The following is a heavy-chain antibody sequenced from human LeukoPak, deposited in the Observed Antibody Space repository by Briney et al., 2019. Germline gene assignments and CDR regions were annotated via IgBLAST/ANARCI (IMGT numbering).Heavy chain of an antibody. D-gene: IGHD2-15*01. CDR3: AKDGYCSGVICSPRPSYNWFDP. Sequence: GGSLRLSCAASGFTFSSYAMHWVRQAPGKGLEWVAVISYDGSNKYYADSVKGRFTISRDNSKNTLSLQMNSLRPEDTAVYYCAKDGYCSGVICSPRPSYNWFDPWGQGTLVTVSS. J-gene: IGHJ5*02. CDR1: GFTFSSYA. CDR2: ISYDGSNK. V-gene: IGHV3-30*04.